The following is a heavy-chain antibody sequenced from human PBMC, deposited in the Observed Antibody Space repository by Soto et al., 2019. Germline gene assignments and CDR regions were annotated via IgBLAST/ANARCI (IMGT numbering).Heavy chain of an antibody. Sequence: QVQLVESGGGVVQPGRSLRLSCAVSGFTVSTYGMHWVRQAPGKGLEWVAVISRDGGTKDYADSVKGRFTISRENSRNTLFLEMNSLRGDEMAVYYCTGEVASAYWGQGTLVTVSS. CDR1: GFTVSTYG. CDR3: TGEVASAY. V-gene: IGHV3-30*03. CDR2: ISRDGGTK. D-gene: IGHD2-8*02. J-gene: IGHJ4*02.